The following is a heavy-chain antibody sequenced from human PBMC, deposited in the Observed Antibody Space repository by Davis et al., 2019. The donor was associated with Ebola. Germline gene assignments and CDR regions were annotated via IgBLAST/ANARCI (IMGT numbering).Heavy chain of an antibody. CDR1: GFTFSSYA. Sequence: GGSLRLSCAASGFTFSSYAMHWVRQAPGKGLEWVSLISWDCGSTYYADSVKGRFTISSDNSKNTLYLQRNSRRAEDTAVYYCARVLYSKLPRPNYYYGMDVWGQGTTVTVSS. CDR2: ISWDCGST. CDR3: ARVLYSKLPRPNYYYGMDV. J-gene: IGHJ6*02. D-gene: IGHD6-13*01. V-gene: IGHV3-NL1*01.